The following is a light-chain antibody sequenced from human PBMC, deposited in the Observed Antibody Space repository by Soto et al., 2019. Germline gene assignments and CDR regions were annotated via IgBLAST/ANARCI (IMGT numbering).Light chain of an antibody. V-gene: IGKV3-20*01. Sequence: EVVITQSPATLSVSPGEGATLSCRASQSVSSSYLAWYQQKPGQAPRLLIYGASSRATGIPDRFSGSGSGTDFTLTISRREPEDSATYYCLYDFKFPRTFAQGTNV. J-gene: IGKJ1*01. CDR2: GAS. CDR1: QSVSSSY. CDR3: LYDFKFPRT.